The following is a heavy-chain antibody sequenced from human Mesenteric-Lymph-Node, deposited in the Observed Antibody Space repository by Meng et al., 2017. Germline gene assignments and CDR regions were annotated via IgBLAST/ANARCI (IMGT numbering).Heavy chain of an antibody. Sequence: GSLRLSCTVSGGSISSSSYYWGWIRQPPGKGLEWIGSIYYSGSTYYNPSLKSRVTISVDTSKNQFSLKLSSVTAADTAVYYCAREAPSLIAAAGIFDYWGQGTLVTVSS. CDR3: AREAPSLIAAAGIFDY. J-gene: IGHJ4*02. V-gene: IGHV4-39*07. CDR1: GGSISSSSYY. CDR2: IYYSGST. D-gene: IGHD6-13*01.